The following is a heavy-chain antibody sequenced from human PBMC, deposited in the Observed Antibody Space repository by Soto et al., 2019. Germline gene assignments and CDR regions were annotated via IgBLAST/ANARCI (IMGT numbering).Heavy chain of an antibody. J-gene: IGHJ6*02. D-gene: IGHD3-22*01. CDR1: GGSISSYY. Sequence: QVQLQESGPGLVKPSETLSLTCTVSGGSISSYYWSWIRQPAGKGLEWIGRIYTSGSTNYNPSLKSRVTMSVDTSKNQFSLKLSSVTGADTAVYYCARDLPYYYDSSGEYYYGMDVWGQGTTVTVSS. CDR3: ARDLPYYYDSSGEYYYGMDV. CDR2: IYTSGST. V-gene: IGHV4-4*07.